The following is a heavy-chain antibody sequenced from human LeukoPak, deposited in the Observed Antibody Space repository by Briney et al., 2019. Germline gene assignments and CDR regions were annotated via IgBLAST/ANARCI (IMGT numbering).Heavy chain of an antibody. V-gene: IGHV3-74*01. CDR3: ARDRRRYYYDSSGYYPDS. J-gene: IGHJ5*01. CDR2: INSDGSST. CDR1: GFTFSSYW. D-gene: IGHD3-22*01. Sequence: GGSLGLSCAASGFTFSSYWMHWVRQAPGKGLVWVSRINSDGSSTSYADSVKGRFTISRDNAKNTLYLQMNSLRAEDTAVYYCARDRRRYYYDSSGYYPDSWGQGTLVTVSS.